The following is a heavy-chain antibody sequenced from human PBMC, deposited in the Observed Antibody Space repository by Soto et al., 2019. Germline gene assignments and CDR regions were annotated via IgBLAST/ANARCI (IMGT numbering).Heavy chain of an antibody. CDR2: IYYSGST. CDR1: GGSISSSSYY. CDR3: RMTTVTTWALNAFDI. V-gene: IGHV4-39*01. D-gene: IGHD4-17*01. J-gene: IGHJ3*02. Sequence: QLQLQESGPGLVKPSETLSLTCTVSGGSISSSSYYWGWIRQPPGKGLEWIGSIYYSGSTYYNPSLKSRVTISVDTSKNQFSLKLSSVTAADTAVYYCRMTTVTTWALNAFDIWGQGTMVTVSS.